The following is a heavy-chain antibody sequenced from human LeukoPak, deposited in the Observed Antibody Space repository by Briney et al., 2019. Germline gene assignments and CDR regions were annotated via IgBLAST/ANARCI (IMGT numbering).Heavy chain of an antibody. CDR2: ISYDENKK. Sequence: GGSLRLSCAASGFTLSSYAMHWVRQAPGKGLEWVTFISYDENKKYYADSVKGRFTVSRDISKNTVYLQMNSLRAEDTAVYYCARGKWLDYYFDYWGQGTLVTVSS. D-gene: IGHD6-19*01. CDR1: GFTLSSYA. V-gene: IGHV3-30-3*01. CDR3: ARGKWLDYYFDY. J-gene: IGHJ4*02.